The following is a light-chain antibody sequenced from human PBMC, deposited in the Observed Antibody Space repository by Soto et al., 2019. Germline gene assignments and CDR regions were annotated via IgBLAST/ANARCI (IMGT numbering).Light chain of an antibody. J-gene: IGKJ1*01. CDR2: GAS. CDR3: QQYGSSRT. V-gene: IGKV3-20*01. CDR1: QSVSSSY. Sequence: EIVLTQSPGTLSLSPGERATLSCRASQSVSSSYLAWYQQKPGQAPRLLIYGASSRATGIPGRFIVSGSGIDFSLTISRLEPEDFAVYYCQQYGSSRTFGQGTKLEIK.